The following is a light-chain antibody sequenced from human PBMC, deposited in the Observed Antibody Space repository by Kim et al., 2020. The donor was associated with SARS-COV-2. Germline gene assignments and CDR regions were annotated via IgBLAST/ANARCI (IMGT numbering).Light chain of an antibody. J-gene: IGKJ1*01. CDR3: QQYKSYPWT. CDR2: KAS. V-gene: IGKV1-5*03. CDR1: ENVSSW. Sequence: DIQMTQSPSTLSAFIGDRVTVACRASENVSSWLAWYQQKPGIAPKLLIYKASRLENGLPLRFSGSGSGTEFTLTISSLHPDDLGTYFCQQYKSYPWTFGQGTKVDIK.